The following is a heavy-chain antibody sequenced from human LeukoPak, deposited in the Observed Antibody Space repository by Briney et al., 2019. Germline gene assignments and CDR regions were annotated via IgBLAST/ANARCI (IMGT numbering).Heavy chain of an antibody. CDR3: ARDRGGSDWNFHFDY. J-gene: IGHJ4*02. Sequence: SETLSLTCTVSGGSISSYSWSWIRQPPGKGLEWIGYIYYSGTTYYNPSLKSRVTISVDTSKNQFSLKLSSVTAADTAVYYCARDRGGSDWNFHFDYWGQGTLVTVSS. CDR2: IYYSGTT. V-gene: IGHV4-59*12. D-gene: IGHD1-7*01. CDR1: GGSISSYS.